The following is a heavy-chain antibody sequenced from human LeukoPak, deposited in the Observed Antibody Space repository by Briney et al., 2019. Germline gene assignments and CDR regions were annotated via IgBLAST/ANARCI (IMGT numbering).Heavy chain of an antibody. CDR2: IYYSGST. J-gene: IGHJ4*02. V-gene: IGHV4-39*01. CDR1: GGSISSSSYY. Sequence: SETLSLTCTVSGGSISSSSYYWGWIRQPPGKGLEWLGTIYYSGSTYYNPSLKSRVTISVDTSKNQFSLRLSSVTAADTAVYYCARHDFRTYYYDSIWGQGTLVTVSS. D-gene: IGHD3-22*01. CDR3: ARHDFRTYYYDSI.